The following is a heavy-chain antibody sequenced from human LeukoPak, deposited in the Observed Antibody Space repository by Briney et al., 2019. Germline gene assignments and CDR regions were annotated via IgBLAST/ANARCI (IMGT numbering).Heavy chain of an antibody. CDR2: IYHSGST. V-gene: IGHV4-30-2*01. D-gene: IGHD2-15*01. Sequence: SETLSLTCAVSGGSISSGGYSWSWIRQPPGKGLEWIGYIYHSGSTYYNPSLKSRVTISVDRSKNQSSLKLSSVTAADTAVYYCARGGYCSGGSCYGVFDYWGQGTLVTVSS. CDR1: GGSISSGGYS. CDR3: ARGGYCSGGSCYGVFDY. J-gene: IGHJ4*02.